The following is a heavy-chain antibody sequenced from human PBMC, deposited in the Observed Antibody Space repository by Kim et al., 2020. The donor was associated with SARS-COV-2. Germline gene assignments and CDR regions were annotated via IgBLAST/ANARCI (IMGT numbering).Heavy chain of an antibody. V-gene: IGHV3-30*07. D-gene: IGHD2-2*01. CDR3: ARYTRYCSSTSCPYYFDY. J-gene: IGHJ4*02. Sequence: KGRFTTSRDNPKNTLYLQMNSLGAEDTAVYYCARYTRYCSSTSCPYYFDYWGQGTLVTVSS.